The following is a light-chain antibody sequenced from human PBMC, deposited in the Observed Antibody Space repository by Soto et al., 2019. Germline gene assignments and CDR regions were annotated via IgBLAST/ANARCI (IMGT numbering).Light chain of an antibody. CDR1: QSVGTN. Sequence: EIVMTQSPATLSVSPGERATLSCRASQSVGTNLAWYQQKPGQAPRLVIYYTSTRAAGIPARFSASGSGTEFTLTISSLQSEDCAVYYCQQYSHWLTTFGQGTKVDIK. J-gene: IGKJ2*01. CDR2: YTS. CDR3: QQYSHWLTT. V-gene: IGKV3-15*01.